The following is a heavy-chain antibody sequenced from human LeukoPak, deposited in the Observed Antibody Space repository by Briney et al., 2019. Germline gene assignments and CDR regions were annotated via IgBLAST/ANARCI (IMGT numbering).Heavy chain of an antibody. Sequence: ASVKVSCKGSGYTFTKYAISWVRQAPGQGLEYMGWIDTNTGNPAYAQGFTGRFVFSLDTSVSTAYLQISSLKAEDSAIYFCANCYDSSGFFAYWGQGTLVTVSS. CDR2: IDTNTGNP. D-gene: IGHD3-22*01. CDR3: ANCYDSSGFFAY. J-gene: IGHJ4*02. CDR1: GYTFTKYA. V-gene: IGHV7-4-1*02.